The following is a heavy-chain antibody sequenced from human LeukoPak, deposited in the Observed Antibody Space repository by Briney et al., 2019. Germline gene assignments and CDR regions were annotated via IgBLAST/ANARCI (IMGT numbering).Heavy chain of an antibody. V-gene: IGHV1-46*01. D-gene: IGHD2-8*02. J-gene: IGHJ6*02. Sequence: ASVKVSCKASGYTFTNYQIHWVRQAPGQGLELMGIINPSGGSTSYAQKFQGRVTMTRDTSTSTVYMEPSSLRSEDTAVYYCAREAVLGGLDVWGQGTTVTGFS. CDR2: INPSGGST. CDR1: GYTFTNYQ. CDR3: AREAVLGGLDV.